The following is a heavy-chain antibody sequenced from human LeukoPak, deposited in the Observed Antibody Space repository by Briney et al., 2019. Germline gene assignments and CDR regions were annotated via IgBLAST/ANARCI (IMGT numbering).Heavy chain of an antibody. J-gene: IGHJ4*02. CDR2: INPSGGST. V-gene: IGHV1-46*01. CDR1: GYTFTSYY. D-gene: IGHD2-2*01. Sequence: GASVKVSCKASGYTFTSYYMHWVRQAPGQGLEWMRIINPSGGSTSYAQKFQGRVTMTRDTSTSTVYMELSSLRSEDTAVYYCARGSRGVAPAATFDYWGQGTLVTVSS. CDR3: ARGSRGVAPAATFDY.